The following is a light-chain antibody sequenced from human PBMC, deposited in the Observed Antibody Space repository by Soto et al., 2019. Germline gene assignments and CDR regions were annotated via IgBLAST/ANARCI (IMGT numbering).Light chain of an antibody. CDR3: QAWDSSTAV. CDR1: KLGDKY. J-gene: IGLJ2*01. CDR2: QDS. V-gene: IGLV3-1*01. Sequence: SYELTQPLSVSVALGQTASITCSGDKLGDKYACWYQQKPGQSPVLVIYQDSKRPSGIPERFSGSNSGNTATLTISGTQAMDEADYYCQAWDSSTAVFGGGTKLTVL.